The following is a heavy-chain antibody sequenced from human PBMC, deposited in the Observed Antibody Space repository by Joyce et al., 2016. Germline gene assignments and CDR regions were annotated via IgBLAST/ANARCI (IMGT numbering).Heavy chain of an antibody. J-gene: IGHJ3*01. CDR2: VKSKSQGGTT. CDR3: VTGLCIGTACHWDDAFDV. Sequence: EVQLVESGGGLVKPGGSLRLSCAASGFSCRNAWVTWVRQAPGKGVACVGRVKSKSQGGTTDYAAPGKGRFTISRDDSRDTAYLQMNSLKSEDTGVYFCVTGLCIGTACHWDDAFDVWGQGTMVTVSS. D-gene: IGHD2-2*01. V-gene: IGHV3-15*01. CDR1: GFSCRNAW.